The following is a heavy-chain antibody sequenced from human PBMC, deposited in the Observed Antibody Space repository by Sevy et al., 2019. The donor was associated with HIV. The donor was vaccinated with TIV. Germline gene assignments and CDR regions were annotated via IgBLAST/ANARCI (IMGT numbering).Heavy chain of an antibody. CDR3: AKVAAGGFDY. D-gene: IGHD3-10*01. CDR2: IGTAGDT. Sequence: GGSLRLSCAASGFTFSSYDMHWVRQATGKGLEWVSAIGTAGDTYYPGSVKGRFTISRENAKNSLYLQMNSLRVGDTAVHYCAKVAAGGFDYWGQGTLVTVSS. CDR1: GFTFSSYD. J-gene: IGHJ4*02. V-gene: IGHV3-13*01.